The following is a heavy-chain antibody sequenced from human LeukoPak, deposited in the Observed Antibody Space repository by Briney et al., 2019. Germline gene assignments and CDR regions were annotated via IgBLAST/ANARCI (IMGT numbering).Heavy chain of an antibody. V-gene: IGHV3-23*01. J-gene: IGHJ4*02. CDR1: GFTFSHYS. CDR3: ARVGKYYYDSSGYYDY. CDR2: VSSSGETT. Sequence: QAGGSLRLSCAASGFTFSHYSMNWVRQAPGKGLEWVSSVSSSGETTYYADSVKGRFTISRDNSKNTLYLQMNSLRAEDTAVYYCARVGKYYYDSSGYYDYWGQGTLVTVSS. D-gene: IGHD3-22*01.